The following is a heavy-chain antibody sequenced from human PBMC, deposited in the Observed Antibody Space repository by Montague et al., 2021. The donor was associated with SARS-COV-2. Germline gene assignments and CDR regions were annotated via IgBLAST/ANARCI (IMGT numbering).Heavy chain of an antibody. D-gene: IGHD6-13*01. V-gene: IGHV4-31*03. J-gene: IGHJ4*02. CDR2: TYYSGST. Sequence: TLSLTYIVSGGSISSGGYYWSWIRQHPGKGLEWIGYTYYSGSTYYNPSLKSRLSISLDTSKNHFSLRLSSVTAADTAVYYCARSESPSYSSSPFDYWGQGTLVTVSS. CDR3: ARSESPSYSSSPFDY. CDR1: GGSISSGGYY.